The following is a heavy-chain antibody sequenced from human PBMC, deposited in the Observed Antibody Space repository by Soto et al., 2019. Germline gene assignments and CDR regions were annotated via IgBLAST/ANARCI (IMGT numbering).Heavy chain of an antibody. V-gene: IGHV3-30-3*01. Sequence: GGSLRLSCAASGFTFSSYAMHWVRQAPGKGLEWVAVISYDGSNKYYADSVKGRFTISRDNSKNTLYLQMNSLRAEDTAVYYCARDRDINDSPPHNSSGMDVWAQRTKVTVSS. D-gene: IGHD3-22*01. CDR3: ARDRDINDSPPHNSSGMDV. J-gene: IGHJ6*02. CDR1: GFTFSSYA. CDR2: ISYDGSNK.